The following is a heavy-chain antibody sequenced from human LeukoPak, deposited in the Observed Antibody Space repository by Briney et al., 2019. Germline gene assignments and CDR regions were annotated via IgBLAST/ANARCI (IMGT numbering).Heavy chain of an antibody. CDR1: EFAFPNSA. J-gene: IGHJ4*02. CDR2: IVVGSGNT. V-gene: IGHV1-58*02. CDR3: ATDDQQSIM. Sequence: ASVKVSCKASEFAFPNSAIQWVRQARGQRLEWIGRIVVGSGNTDYAQTLQGRVTITRDMSASTAYLELSSLRSEDSAIYYCATDDQQSIMWGQGTLVTVSS. D-gene: IGHD2-2*01.